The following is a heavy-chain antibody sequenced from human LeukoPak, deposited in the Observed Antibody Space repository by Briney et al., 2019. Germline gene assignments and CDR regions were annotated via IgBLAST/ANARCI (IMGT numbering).Heavy chain of an antibody. CDR2: IIPIFGTA. J-gene: IGHJ4*02. D-gene: IGHD6-13*01. CDR3: ARGAYSSSWMNPIGY. V-gene: IGHV1-69*13. Sequence: SVKVSCKASGGTFSSYAISWVRQAPGQGLEWMGGIIPIFGTANYAQEFQGRVTITADESTSTAYMELSSLRSEDTAVYYCARGAYSSSWMNPIGYWGQGTLVTVSS. CDR1: GGTFSSYA.